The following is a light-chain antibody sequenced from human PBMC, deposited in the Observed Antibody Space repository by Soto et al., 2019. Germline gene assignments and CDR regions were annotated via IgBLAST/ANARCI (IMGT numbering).Light chain of an antibody. CDR3: AAWDDGLNAL. Sequence: QSVLTQPPSASGTPGQTVTISCSGSSSNIGDNPVNWYQQLPGAAPKLLIYINDQRPSGVPDRFSGSKSGTSASLAISGLQHEDEADYYCAAWDDGLNALFGTGTKFAVL. J-gene: IGLJ1*01. CDR2: IND. CDR1: SSNIGDNP. V-gene: IGLV1-44*01.